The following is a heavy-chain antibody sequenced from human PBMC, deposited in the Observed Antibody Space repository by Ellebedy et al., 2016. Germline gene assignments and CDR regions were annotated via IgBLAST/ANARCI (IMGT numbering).Heavy chain of an antibody. D-gene: IGHD4-17*01. J-gene: IGHJ4*02. CDR1: GYSFTTYA. Sequence: ASVKVSCKASGYSFTTYAMSWVRQAPGQGLEWMGWINTNTGNPTYAQGFTGRFVFSLDTSVSTAYLQITRLKAEDTAVYYCARDQGTVTTFYWGQGTLVTVSS. V-gene: IGHV7-4-1*02. CDR3: ARDQGTVTTFY. CDR2: INTNTGNP.